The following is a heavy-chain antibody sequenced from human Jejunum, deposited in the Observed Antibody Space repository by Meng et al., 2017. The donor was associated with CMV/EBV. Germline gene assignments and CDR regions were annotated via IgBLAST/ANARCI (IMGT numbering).Heavy chain of an antibody. CDR3: ARDLGYIPDFAL. V-gene: IGHV3-23*01. Sequence: SCVASGFPFTTFAMSWVRQAPGKGLEWVAGLDYGGGRTCYGDSVKGRFTISRNNSKNTLYLQMNSLRDDDTAMYYCARDLGYIPDFALWGQGTLVTVSS. D-gene: IGHD5-18*01. CDR1: GFPFTTFA. CDR2: LDYGGGRT. J-gene: IGHJ4*02.